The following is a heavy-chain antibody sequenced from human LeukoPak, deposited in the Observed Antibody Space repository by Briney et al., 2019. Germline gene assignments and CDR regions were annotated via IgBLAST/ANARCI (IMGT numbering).Heavy chain of an antibody. CDR1: GGSVSSGDYY. J-gene: IGHJ4*02. V-gene: IGHV4-31*03. D-gene: IGHD1/OR15-1a*01. CDR3: ARAAQNWNNAPYFDF. Sequence: SQTLSLTCTVSGGSVSSGDYYWSWIRQHPGKGPDWIGYIYSSGTTYYNPSLKSRLTISVDTSKNQFSLKLSSVTAADTAVYYCARAAQNWNNAPYFDFWGQETLVTVSS. CDR2: IYSSGTT.